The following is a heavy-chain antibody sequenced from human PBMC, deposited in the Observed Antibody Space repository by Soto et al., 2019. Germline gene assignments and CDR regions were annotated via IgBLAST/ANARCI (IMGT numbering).Heavy chain of an antibody. J-gene: IGHJ4*02. CDR1: GYTFTSYG. Sequence: QVPLVQSGAEVKKPGASVKVSCKASGYTFTSYGISWVRQAPGQGLEWMGWISAYNGNTNYAQKLQGRVTMTTDTSTSTAYMELRSLRSDDTAVYYCARDTYYYDSSGYRIVDYWGQGTLVTVSS. CDR2: ISAYNGNT. D-gene: IGHD3-22*01. CDR3: ARDTYYYDSSGYRIVDY. V-gene: IGHV1-18*01.